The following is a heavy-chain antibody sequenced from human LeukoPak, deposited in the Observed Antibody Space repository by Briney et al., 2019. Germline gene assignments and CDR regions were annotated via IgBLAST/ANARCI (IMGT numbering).Heavy chain of an antibody. CDR2: ISSSSSYI. CDR3: ATADGDIVVVPAATYYYYYGMDV. V-gene: IGHV3-21*01. CDR1: GFTFSSYS. Sequence: GGSLRLSCAASGFTFSSYSMNWVRQAPGKGLEWVSSISSSSSYINYADSVKGRFTISRDNAKNSLYLQMTSLRAEDTAVYYCATADGDIVVVPAATYYYYYGMDVWGQGTTVTVSS. J-gene: IGHJ6*02. D-gene: IGHD2-2*01.